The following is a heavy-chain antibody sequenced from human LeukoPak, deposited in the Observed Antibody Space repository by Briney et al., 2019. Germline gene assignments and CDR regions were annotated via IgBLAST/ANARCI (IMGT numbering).Heavy chain of an antibody. CDR1: GGSISSYY. J-gene: IGHJ3*02. CDR3: ATLTGGDDAFDI. V-gene: IGHV4-59*01. CDR2: ICYSGST. Sequence: SETLSLTCTVSGGSISSYYWSWIRQPPGKGLEWIAYICYSGSTNYNPSLKSRVTISVLTSKNRFSLKLSSVTAADTAVYYCATLTGGDDAFDIWGQGTMVTVSS. D-gene: IGHD4-23*01.